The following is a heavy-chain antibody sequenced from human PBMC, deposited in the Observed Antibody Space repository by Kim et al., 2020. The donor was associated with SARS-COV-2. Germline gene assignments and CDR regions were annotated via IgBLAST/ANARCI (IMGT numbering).Heavy chain of an antibody. CDR3: AKAGSYGYLYYSDD. J-gene: IGHJ4*02. V-gene: IGHV3-30*18. CDR2: ISYDGSNK. D-gene: IGHD5-18*01. CDR1: GFTFSSYG. Sequence: GGSLRLSCAASGFTFSSYGMHWVRQAPGKGLEWVAVISYDGSNKHYADSVKGRFTISRDNSKNTLYLQMNNLRAEDTAVYYCAKAGSYGYLYYSDDWGQGTLVTVSS.